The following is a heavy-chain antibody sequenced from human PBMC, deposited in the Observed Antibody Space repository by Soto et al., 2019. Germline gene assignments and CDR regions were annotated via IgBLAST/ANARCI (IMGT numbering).Heavy chain of an antibody. CDR2: IKSKTDGGTT. Sequence: GGSLRLSCAASGFTFSNAWMSWVRQAPGKGLEWVGRIKSKTDGGTTDYAAPVKGRFTISRDDSKNTLYLQMNSLKTEDTAVYYCTTGGIGDKIQLRYKGNYYYYGMDVWGQGTTVTVSS. D-gene: IGHD5-18*01. CDR3: TTGGIGDKIQLRYKGNYYYYGMDV. J-gene: IGHJ6*02. CDR1: GFTFSNAW. V-gene: IGHV3-15*01.